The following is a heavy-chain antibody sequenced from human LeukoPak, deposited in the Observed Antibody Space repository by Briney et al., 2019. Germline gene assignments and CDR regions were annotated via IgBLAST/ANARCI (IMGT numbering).Heavy chain of an antibody. CDR2: ISYDGSNK. V-gene: IGHV3-30*03. CDR3: ARGPRLLWFGEFPFDY. Sequence: GRSLRLSCAASGFTLSSYGMHGVRQAPGKGLEWVAVISYDGSNKYYADSVKGRFTIPRDNSKNTLYLQMNSLRAEDTAVYYCARGPRLLWFGEFPFDYWGQGTLVTVSS. D-gene: IGHD3-10*01. J-gene: IGHJ4*02. CDR1: GFTLSSYG.